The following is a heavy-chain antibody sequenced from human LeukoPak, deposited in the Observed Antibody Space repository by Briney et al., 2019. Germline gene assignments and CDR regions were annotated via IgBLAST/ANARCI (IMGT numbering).Heavy chain of an antibody. Sequence: ASVKVSCKASGYTFTGYYMHWVRQAPGQGLEWMGIINPSGGSTSYAQKFQGRVTMTRDTSTSTVYMELSSLRSEDTAVYYCARERGRKWLQLSFAETNYFDYWGQGTLVTVSS. CDR2: INPSGGST. CDR1: GYTFTGYY. CDR3: ARERGRKWLQLSFAETNYFDY. V-gene: IGHV1-46*01. J-gene: IGHJ4*02. D-gene: IGHD5-24*01.